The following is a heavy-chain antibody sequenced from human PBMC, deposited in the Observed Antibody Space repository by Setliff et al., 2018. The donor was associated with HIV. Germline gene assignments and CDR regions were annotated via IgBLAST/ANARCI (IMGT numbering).Heavy chain of an antibody. CDR1: GYIFTDYY. D-gene: IGHD5-12*01. CDR2: INPNSGGT. V-gene: IGHV1-2*06. CDR3: ARASYSGYYYREFDY. Sequence: ASVKVSCKASGYIFTDYYMHWVRQAPGQELGWMGRINPNSGGTNYAQKFQGRVTMTRDTSISTVYMELSSLRSEDTAMYYCARASYSGYYYREFDYWGQGTRVTVSS. J-gene: IGHJ4*02.